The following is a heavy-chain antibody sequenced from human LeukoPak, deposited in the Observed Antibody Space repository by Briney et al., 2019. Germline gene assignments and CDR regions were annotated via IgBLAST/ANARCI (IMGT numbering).Heavy chain of an antibody. V-gene: IGHV1-24*01. CDR2: FDPEDGET. CDR1: GYTLTELS. J-gene: IGHJ3*02. D-gene: IGHD2-2*01. CDR3: ATASYCSSTSCSNGNAFDI. Sequence: ASVKVSCKVSGYTLTELSMHWVRQAPGKGLEWMGGFDPEDGETIYAQKFQGRVTMTEDTSTDTAYMELSSLRSEDTAVYYCATASYCSSTSCSNGNAFDIWGQGTKVTVSS.